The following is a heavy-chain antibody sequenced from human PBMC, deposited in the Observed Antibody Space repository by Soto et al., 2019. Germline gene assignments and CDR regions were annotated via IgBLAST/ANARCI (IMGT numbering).Heavy chain of an antibody. V-gene: IGHV3-23*01. Sequence: ESGGGLVQPGGSLRLSCAASGFTFSSYGMSWVRQAPGKGLEWVSTISGSGGSTYYADSVKGRFTISRDNSKNTLYLQMNSLRAEDTAVYYCASKLTYGGSSDYCGQGTLVTVSS. D-gene: IGHD4-17*01. J-gene: IGHJ4*02. CDR2: ISGSGGST. CDR1: GFTFSSYG. CDR3: ASKLTYGGSSDY.